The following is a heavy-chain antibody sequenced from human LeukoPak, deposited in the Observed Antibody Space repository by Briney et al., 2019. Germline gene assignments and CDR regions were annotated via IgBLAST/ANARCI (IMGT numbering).Heavy chain of an antibody. D-gene: IGHD5-18*01. CDR2: IYYSGST. V-gene: IGHV4-38-2*02. CDR3: ARANGYSYGFSFDY. Sequence: SETLSLTCTVSGYSISSGYYWGWIRQPPGKGLEWIGYIYYSGSTNYNPSLKSRVTISVDTSKNQFSLKLSSVTAADTAVYYCARANGYSYGFSFDYWGQGTLVTVSS. J-gene: IGHJ4*02. CDR1: GYSISSGYY.